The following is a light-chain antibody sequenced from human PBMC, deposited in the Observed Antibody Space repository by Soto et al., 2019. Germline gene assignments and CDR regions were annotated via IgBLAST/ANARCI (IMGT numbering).Light chain of an antibody. CDR3: QQYNNWPTWT. J-gene: IGKJ1*01. CDR1: QSVSSN. Sequence: EIVMTQSLATLSVSPGERATLSCRASQSVSSNLAWYQQKPGQAPRLLIYGASTRATGIPARFSGSGSGTEFTLTISSLQSEDFAVYYCQQYNNWPTWTFGQGTKVAIK. V-gene: IGKV3-15*01. CDR2: GAS.